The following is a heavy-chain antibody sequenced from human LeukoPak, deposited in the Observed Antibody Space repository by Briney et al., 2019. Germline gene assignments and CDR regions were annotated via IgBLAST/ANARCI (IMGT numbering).Heavy chain of an antibody. V-gene: IGHV3-30*09. D-gene: IGHD3-22*01. CDR1: GFTFSNSA. J-gene: IGHJ1*01. Sequence: GGSPRLSCVASGFTFSNSAMHWVRQAPGKGLEWVAIISYDGTKTFYADSVKGRFAISRDSPGNMLYLQMNSLRAEDTAVYYCAKDGSVMVNPTYYFDHWGQGVLVTVSS. CDR2: ISYDGTKT. CDR3: AKDGSVMVNPTYYFDH.